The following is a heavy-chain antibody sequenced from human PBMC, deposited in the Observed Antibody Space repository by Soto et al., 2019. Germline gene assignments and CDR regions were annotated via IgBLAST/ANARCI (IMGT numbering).Heavy chain of an antibody. Sequence: SLRLSCAVSGFTFSAYWMRWARQAPGKGLEWVADIKQDGSQKHYVDSVKGRFTISRDNAKNSLYLQMNSLRAEDTAVYYCARDDGNYPFDYWGQGTLVTVSS. J-gene: IGHJ4*02. D-gene: IGHD3-16*02. CDR3: ARDDGNYPFDY. CDR2: IKQDGSQK. V-gene: IGHV3-7*03. CDR1: GFTFSAYW.